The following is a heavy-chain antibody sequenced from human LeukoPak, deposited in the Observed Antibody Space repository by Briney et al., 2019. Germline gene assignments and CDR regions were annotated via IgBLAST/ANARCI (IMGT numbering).Heavy chain of an antibody. J-gene: IGHJ4*02. CDR3: ASTREYSSSVVPDY. V-gene: IGHV4-39*07. D-gene: IGHD6-6*01. CDR1: GGSISSNNYY. CDR2: IYYSGST. Sequence: SETLSLTCTVSGGSISSNNYYWGWIRQPPGKGLEWIGSIYYSGSTYYNPSLKSRVTISVDTSKNQFSLKLSSVTAADTAAYYCASTREYSSSVVPDYWGQGTLVTVSS.